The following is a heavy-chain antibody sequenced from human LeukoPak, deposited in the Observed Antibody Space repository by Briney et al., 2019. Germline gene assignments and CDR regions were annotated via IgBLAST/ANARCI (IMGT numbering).Heavy chain of an antibody. J-gene: IGHJ4*02. CDR3: VYCSGGNCFYAVRGWTY. CDR1: GFTFSSYG. CDR2: ISYDETNK. D-gene: IGHD2-15*01. Sequence: GGSLRLSCAASGFTFSSYGMHWVRQAPGKGLEWVAVISYDETNKYYADSVKGRFTISRDNSKNTVYLQMDSLRTDDTAVYYCVYCSGGNCFYAVRGWTYWGQGTLVTVSS. V-gene: IGHV3-30*03.